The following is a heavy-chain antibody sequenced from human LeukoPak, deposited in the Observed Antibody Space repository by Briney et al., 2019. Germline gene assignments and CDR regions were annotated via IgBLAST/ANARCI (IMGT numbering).Heavy chain of an antibody. V-gene: IGHV1-46*01. D-gene: IGHD2-8*01. CDR1: GYTFTSYY. J-gene: IGHJ1*01. CDR3: ASNGSPSAEYFQH. CDR2: INPSGGST. Sequence: GASVKVSCKASGYTFTSYYMHWVRQAPGQGLEWMGIINPSGGSTSYAQKFQGRVTITADESTSTAYMELSSLRSEDTAVYYCASNGSPSAEYFQHWGQGTLVTVSS.